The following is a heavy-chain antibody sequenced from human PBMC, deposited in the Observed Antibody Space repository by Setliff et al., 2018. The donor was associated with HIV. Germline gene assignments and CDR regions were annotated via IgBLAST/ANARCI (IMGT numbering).Heavy chain of an antibody. CDR2: IYTNGGT. CDR3: ARSVVVVTVEWFDP. Sequence: PSETLSLTCTVSGGSISRGNHFWTWIRQPAGKGLEWIGRIYTNGGTNYNPSLKSRATIAVDTSKNQFALKLSSVTAADTAVYCCARSVVVVTVEWFDPWGQGTLVTVSS. V-gene: IGHV4-61*02. CDR1: GGSISRGNHF. D-gene: IGHD2-21*02. J-gene: IGHJ5*02.